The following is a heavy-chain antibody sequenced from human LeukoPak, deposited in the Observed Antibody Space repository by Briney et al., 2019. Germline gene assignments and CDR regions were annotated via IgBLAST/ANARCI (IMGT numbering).Heavy chain of an antibody. CDR3: ARGGPRGDSCDY. Sequence: GASVKVSRKASGYTFTSYDINWVRQATGQGLEWMGWMNPNSGNTGYAQKFQGRVTMTRNASISTAYMELSSLRSEDTAVYYCARGGPRGDSCDYWGQGTLVTVSS. CDR1: GYTFTSYD. J-gene: IGHJ4*02. V-gene: IGHV1-8*01. D-gene: IGHD2-15*01. CDR2: MNPNSGNT.